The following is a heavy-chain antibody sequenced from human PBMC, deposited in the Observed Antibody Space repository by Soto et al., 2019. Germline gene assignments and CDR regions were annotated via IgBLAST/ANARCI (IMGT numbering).Heavy chain of an antibody. Sequence: SLRLSCAASRFTVDDYAMHGVRQVPGKGLEWVSGINWNSGSIGYGDSVKGRFAISRDNAKNSLHLQMNSLSAEDTAFYYCVKDQSINWYSGHFRHWGQGTLVTVSS. CDR2: INWNSGSI. D-gene: IGHD6-13*01. CDR3: VKDQSINWYSGHFRH. V-gene: IGHV3-9*01. J-gene: IGHJ1*01. CDR1: RFTVDDYA.